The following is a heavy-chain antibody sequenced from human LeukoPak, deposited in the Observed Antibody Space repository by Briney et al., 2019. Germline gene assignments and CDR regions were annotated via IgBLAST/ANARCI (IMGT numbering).Heavy chain of an antibody. CDR3: ARLADYAGCFDY. V-gene: IGHV4-4*02. CDR2: IYHSGST. J-gene: IGHJ4*02. D-gene: IGHD4-23*01. CDR1: GGSISSSNW. Sequence: SETLSLTCAVSGGSISSSNWWSWVRQPPGKGLEWICEIYHSGSTNYNPSLKSRVTMSVDTSKNQFSLKLTSVTATDTAVYYCARLADYAGCFDYWGQGTLVTVSS.